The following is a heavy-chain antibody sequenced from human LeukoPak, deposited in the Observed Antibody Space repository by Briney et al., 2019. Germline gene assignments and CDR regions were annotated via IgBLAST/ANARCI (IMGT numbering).Heavy chain of an antibody. Sequence: SETLSLTCAVYGGSFIGFHWNWIRQAPGKGLEWIGDINHSGSTNYNPSLKSRVTISVDTSKNQFSLKLTSVTAADTAVYYCARQTGSGLFILPGGQGTLVTVSS. CDR1: GGSFIGFH. J-gene: IGHJ4*02. D-gene: IGHD3/OR15-3a*01. CDR2: INHSGST. V-gene: IGHV4-34*01. CDR3: ARQTGSGLFILP.